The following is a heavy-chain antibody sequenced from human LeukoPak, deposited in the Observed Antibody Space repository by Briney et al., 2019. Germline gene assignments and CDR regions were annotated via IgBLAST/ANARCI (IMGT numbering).Heavy chain of an antibody. CDR3: ASNYYDSSGYYPHFDY. J-gene: IGHJ4*02. Sequence: ASVKVSCKASGGTFSSYGISWVRQAPGQGLEWMGGSIPIFGTHNYAQKFQGRVTITTDESTSTAYMELSSLRSEDTAVYYCASNYYDSSGYYPHFDYWGQGTLVTVSS. D-gene: IGHD3-22*01. CDR2: SIPIFGTH. CDR1: GGTFSSYG. V-gene: IGHV1-69*05.